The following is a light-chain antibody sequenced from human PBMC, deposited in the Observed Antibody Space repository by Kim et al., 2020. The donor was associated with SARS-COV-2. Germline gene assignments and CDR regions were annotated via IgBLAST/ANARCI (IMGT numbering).Light chain of an antibody. Sequence: SPGERATLSCRASKRVISNLACYQQKYGQAARLLIYDASNRATGIAARFSGSGSGTEFTLTISSLEPEDFAIYYCQQRSNWPLLTFGGGTKVDIK. V-gene: IGKV3-11*01. CDR2: DAS. CDR1: KRVISN. J-gene: IGKJ4*01. CDR3: QQRSNWPLLT.